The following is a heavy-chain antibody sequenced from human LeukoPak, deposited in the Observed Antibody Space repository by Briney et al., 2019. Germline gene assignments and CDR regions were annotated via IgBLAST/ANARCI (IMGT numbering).Heavy chain of an antibody. J-gene: IGHJ4*02. CDR1: GFTFSSYA. V-gene: IGHV3-7*01. D-gene: IGHD4-17*01. Sequence: GGSLRLSCAASGFTFSSYAMSWVRQAPGKGLEWVANIKQDGSEKYYVDSVKGRFTISRDNAKNSLYLQMNSLRAEDTAVYYCARPRLHDYGTTHFDYWGQGTLVTVSS. CDR2: IKQDGSEK. CDR3: ARPRLHDYGTTHFDY.